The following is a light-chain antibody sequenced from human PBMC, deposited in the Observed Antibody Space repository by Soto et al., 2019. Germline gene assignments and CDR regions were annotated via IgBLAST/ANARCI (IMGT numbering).Light chain of an antibody. Sequence: EIVLTQSPGTLSLSPGERATPSCRASQSVSGSNLAWYQQKPGQAPRLLIYGASSRATGIPDRFSGSGSGTDFTLTINRLEPEDFAGYYCQQYGSSPLTFGGGTKVEIK. CDR2: GAS. CDR1: QSVSGSN. J-gene: IGKJ4*01. CDR3: QQYGSSPLT. V-gene: IGKV3-20*01.